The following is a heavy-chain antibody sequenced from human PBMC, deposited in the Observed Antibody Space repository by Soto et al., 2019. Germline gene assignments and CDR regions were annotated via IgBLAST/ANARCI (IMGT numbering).Heavy chain of an antibody. Sequence: QVQLQVSGPGLLKPSETLSLTCTVSGDSISAYSLCWVRQPPGKGLEWLGNIHYTGNTKYNPSLKSRVTMSLDTSKNQFSLRLISVTAAYTAKYFCAREGNLGRWLQPLDFWGQGTLVTASS. V-gene: IGHV4-59*01. CDR3: AREGNLGRWLQPLDF. D-gene: IGHD5-12*01. CDR2: IHYTGNT. J-gene: IGHJ4*02. CDR1: GDSISAYS.